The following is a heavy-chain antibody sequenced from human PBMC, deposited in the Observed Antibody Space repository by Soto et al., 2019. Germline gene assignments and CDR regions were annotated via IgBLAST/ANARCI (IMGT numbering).Heavy chain of an antibody. D-gene: IGHD2-2*02. V-gene: IGHV4-59*01. CDR1: GGSISSYY. Sequence: PSETLSLTCTVSGGSISSYYWSWIRQPPGKGLEWIGYIYYSGSTNYNPSLKSRVTISVDTSKNQFSLKLSSVTAADTAVYYCARVPPYCSSTSCYTDYWGQGTLVTVYS. CDR3: ARVPPYCSSTSCYTDY. CDR2: IYYSGST. J-gene: IGHJ4*02.